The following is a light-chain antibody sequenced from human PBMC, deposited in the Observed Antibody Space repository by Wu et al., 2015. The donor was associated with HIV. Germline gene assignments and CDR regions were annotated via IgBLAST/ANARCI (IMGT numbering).Light chain of an antibody. CDR1: QSVSSDS. J-gene: IGKJ1*01. V-gene: IGKV3-20*01. CDR3: HLSGGASWT. Sequence: EIALTQSPGTLSLSPGERATLSCRAGQSVSSDSLAWYQQKPGQAPRLLIYGASTRATGIPDRFSGSGSGTDFTLTISRLEPEDFAVYYCHLSGGASWTFGQGTKVEIK. CDR2: GAS.